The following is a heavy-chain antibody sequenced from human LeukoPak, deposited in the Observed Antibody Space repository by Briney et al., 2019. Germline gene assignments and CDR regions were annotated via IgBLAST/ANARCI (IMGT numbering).Heavy chain of an antibody. CDR3: ARGGVALSYYGMDV. Sequence: ASVKVSCKASGYTFSSNSYGMSWVRQAPGQGLEWMGWINPNSGGTNYAQKFQGRVTMTRDTSISTAYMELSRLRSDDTAVYYCARGGVALSYYGMDVWGQGTTVTVSS. J-gene: IGHJ6*02. D-gene: IGHD2-8*01. CDR1: GYTFSSNS. V-gene: IGHV1-2*02. CDR2: INPNSGGT.